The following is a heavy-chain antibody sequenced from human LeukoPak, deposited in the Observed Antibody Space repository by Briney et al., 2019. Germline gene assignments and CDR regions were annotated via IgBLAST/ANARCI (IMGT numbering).Heavy chain of an antibody. CDR3: ARDSVGASYFFDY. CDR2: MSPSGGST. CDR1: GYSFTTYY. D-gene: IGHD1-26*01. Sequence: GASVKVSCKASGYSFTTYYIHWVRQAPGRGLEWMGVMSPSGGSTSYAQKFQGRVTMTRDTSTSTVYMELSSLRSEDTALYYCARDSVGASYFFDYWGQGTLVTVSS. V-gene: IGHV1-46*01. J-gene: IGHJ4*02.